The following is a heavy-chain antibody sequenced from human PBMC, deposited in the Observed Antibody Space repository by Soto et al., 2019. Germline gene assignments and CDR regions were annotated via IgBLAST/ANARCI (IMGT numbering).Heavy chain of an antibody. CDR2: ISGSGGST. V-gene: IGHV3-23*01. CDR1: GFTFSSYA. D-gene: IGHD2-15*01. Sequence: EVQLLESGGGLVQPGGSLRLSCAASGFTFSSYAMRWVRQAPGKGLEWVSTISGSGGSTYYADSVKGRFTISRDNSKNTLYLQTNTLKAEDTAVDHCSKDCRVRQTVTGCYDYWGQGTLIAVSS. J-gene: IGHJ4*02. CDR3: SKDCRVRQTVTGCYDY.